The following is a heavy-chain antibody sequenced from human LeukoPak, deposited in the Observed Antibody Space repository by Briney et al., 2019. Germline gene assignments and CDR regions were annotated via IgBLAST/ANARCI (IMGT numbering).Heavy chain of an antibody. CDR1: GFPFNTYA. V-gene: IGHV3-48*03. CDR2: ISSSGSTI. Sequence: GGSLRLSCAASGFPFNTYAMNWVRQAPGKGLEWVSYISSSGSTIYYADSVKGRFTISRDNAKNSLYLQMNSLRAEDTAVYYCARVPGGFGEYYFDYWGQGTLVTVSS. CDR3: ARVPGGFGEYYFDY. J-gene: IGHJ4*02. D-gene: IGHD3-10*01.